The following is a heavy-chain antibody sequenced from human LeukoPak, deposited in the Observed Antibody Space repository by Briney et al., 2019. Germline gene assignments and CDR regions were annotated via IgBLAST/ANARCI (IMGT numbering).Heavy chain of an antibody. CDR1: SGSISSSSYY. Sequence: KPSETLSLTCTVSSGSISSSSYYWGWIRQPPGKGLEWIGSIYYSGSTYYNPSLKSRVTISVDTSKNQFSLKQSSVTATDTAVYFCARRKSSGWYDAFDYWGQGTLVTVSS. CDR2: IYYSGST. J-gene: IGHJ4*02. CDR3: ARRKSSGWYDAFDY. D-gene: IGHD6-19*01. V-gene: IGHV4-39*01.